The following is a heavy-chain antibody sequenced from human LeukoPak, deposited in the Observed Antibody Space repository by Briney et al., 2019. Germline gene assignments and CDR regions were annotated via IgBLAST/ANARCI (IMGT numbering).Heavy chain of an antibody. CDR2: ISYDGSNK. CDR1: GFTFSSYA. J-gene: IGHJ3*02. D-gene: IGHD4-23*01. Sequence: GGSLRLSCAASGFTFSSYAMHWVRQAPGKGLEWVAVISYDGSNKYYADSVKGRFTISRDNSKNTLYLQMNSLRAEDTAVYYCARMTTVVSFDAFDIWGQGTMVTVSS. V-gene: IGHV3-30-3*01. CDR3: ARMTTVVSFDAFDI.